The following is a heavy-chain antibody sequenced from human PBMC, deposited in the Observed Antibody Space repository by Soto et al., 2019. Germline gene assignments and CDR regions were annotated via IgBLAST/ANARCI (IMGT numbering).Heavy chain of an antibody. Sequence: GAPVKGSCKAFWGTLSSYAISWVRQAPGQGLEWMGGIIPIFGTANYAQKFQGRVTITADESTSTAYMELSSLRSEDTAVYYCARGSYPLGYGMDVWGQGTTVTSP. J-gene: IGHJ6*02. V-gene: IGHV1-69*13. CDR1: WGTLSSYA. CDR2: IIPIFGTA. CDR3: ARGSYPLGYGMDV.